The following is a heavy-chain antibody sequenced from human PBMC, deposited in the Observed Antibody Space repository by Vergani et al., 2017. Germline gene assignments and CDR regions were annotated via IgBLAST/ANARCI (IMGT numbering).Heavy chain of an antibody. CDR2: IKSDGSIT. Sequence: EVQIVESGGGLIHPGGSLRLSCEGSGFSFSGYWMHWVRQSPEKGLVWVSRIKSDGSITNYADSVKGRFTISRDNAKNTLYLEMNSLRGDDTAIYYCVRARCSGPCFMSNWFDYWGQGTLVTVSS. J-gene: IGHJ5*01. V-gene: IGHV3-74*01. CDR3: VRARCSGPCFMSNWFDY. CDR1: GFSFSGYW. D-gene: IGHD5-12*01.